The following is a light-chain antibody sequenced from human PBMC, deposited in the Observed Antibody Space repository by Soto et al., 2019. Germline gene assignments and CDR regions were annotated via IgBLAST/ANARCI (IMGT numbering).Light chain of an antibody. CDR2: DVS. CDR1: SSDVGGYNY. CDR3: CSYAGSYTVDV. J-gene: IGLJ1*01. V-gene: IGLV2-11*01. Sequence: QSVLTQPRSVSGSPGQSVTISCTGTSSDVGGYNYVSWYQQHPGKAPKLMIYDVSKRPSGVPDRFSGSKSGNTASLTISGLQAEDEADYDCCSYAGSYTVDVFGTG.